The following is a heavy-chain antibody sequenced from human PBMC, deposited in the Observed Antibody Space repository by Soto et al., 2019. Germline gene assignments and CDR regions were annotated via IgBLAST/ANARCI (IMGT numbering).Heavy chain of an antibody. V-gene: IGHV3-23*01. CDR2: ISGSGGST. J-gene: IGHJ6*03. CDR3: ANHHGCCSSTSCSRYYYYMDV. D-gene: IGHD2-2*03. CDR1: GFTFSSYA. Sequence: GGSLRLSCAASGFTFSSYAMSWVRQAPGKGLEWVSAISGSGGSTYYADSVKGRFTISRDNSKNTLYLQMNSLRAEDTAVYYCANHHGCCSSTSCSRYYYYMDVWGKGTTVTVSS.